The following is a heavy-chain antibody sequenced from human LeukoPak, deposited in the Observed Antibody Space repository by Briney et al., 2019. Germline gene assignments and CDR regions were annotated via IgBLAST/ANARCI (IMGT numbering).Heavy chain of an antibody. D-gene: IGHD6-13*01. V-gene: IGHV1-2*02. CDR1: GYTFTGYY. Sequence: ASVKVSCKASGYTFTGYYMHWVRQAPGQGLEWMGWINPNSGGTNYAQKFQCRVTMTRDTSISTAYMELSRLRSDATAVYYCARPSRSSWSAFDYWGQGTLVTVSS. CDR2: INPNSGGT. CDR3: ARPSRSSWSAFDY. J-gene: IGHJ4*02.